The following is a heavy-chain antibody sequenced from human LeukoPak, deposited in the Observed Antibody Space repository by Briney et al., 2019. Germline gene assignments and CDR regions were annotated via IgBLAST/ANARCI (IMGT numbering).Heavy chain of an antibody. J-gene: IGHJ4*02. Sequence: AASVKISCKASGYTFISYGISWVRQAPGQGLEWMGWISAYNGNTNYAQKLQGRLTMTTDTSTSTAYMELRSLRSDDRAVYYCARDSYSIVDTAMKYFDYWGQGTLVTVSS. CDR3: ARDSYSIVDTAMKYFDY. D-gene: IGHD5-18*01. CDR1: GYTFISYG. CDR2: ISAYNGNT. V-gene: IGHV1-18*01.